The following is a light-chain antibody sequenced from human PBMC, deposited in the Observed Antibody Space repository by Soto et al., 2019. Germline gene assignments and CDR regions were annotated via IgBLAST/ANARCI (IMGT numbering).Light chain of an antibody. J-gene: IGLJ3*02. CDR1: SSDVGDYNY. CDR2: EVS. V-gene: IGLV2-14*01. Sequence: QSVLTQPASVSGSPGQSITISCTGTSSDVGDYNYVSWYQQHPGKAPKLMIYEVSNRPSGVSNRFSGSKSGNTASLTISGLQAEDEADYYCSSYTRSSTLWVFGGGTKLTVL. CDR3: SSYTRSSTLWV.